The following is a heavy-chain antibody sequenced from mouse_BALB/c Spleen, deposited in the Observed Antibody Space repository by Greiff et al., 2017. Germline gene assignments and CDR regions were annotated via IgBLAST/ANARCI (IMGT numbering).Heavy chain of an antibody. V-gene: IGHV2-3*01. CDR3: AKKNYGNYEAWFAY. J-gene: IGHJ3*01. CDR1: GFSLTSYG. CDR2: IWGDGST. Sequence: VKLVESGPGLVAPSQSLSITCTVSGFSLTSYGVSWVRQPPGKGLEWLGVIWGDGSTNYHSALISRLSISKDNSKSQVFLKLNSLQTDDTATYYCAKKNYGNYEAWFAYWGQGTLVTVFA. D-gene: IGHD2-1*01.